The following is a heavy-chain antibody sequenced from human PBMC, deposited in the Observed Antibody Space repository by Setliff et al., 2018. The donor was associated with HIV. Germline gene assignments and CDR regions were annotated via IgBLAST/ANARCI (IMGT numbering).Heavy chain of an antibody. CDR2: ISYDGNKK. D-gene: IGHD6-19*01. J-gene: IGHJ4*02. Sequence: GGSLRLSCAASAFTFSNYNIHWVRQAPGKGLEWVAFISYDGNKKYYADSVKGRFTISRDNSNNTVYLQMNSLTSEDTAVYSCARGAVAGNPNFDYWGQGTLVTVSS. CDR1: AFTFSNYN. V-gene: IGHV3-30*14. CDR3: ARGAVAGNPNFDY.